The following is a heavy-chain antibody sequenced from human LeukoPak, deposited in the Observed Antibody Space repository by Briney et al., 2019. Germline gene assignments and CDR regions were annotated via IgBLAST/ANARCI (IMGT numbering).Heavy chain of an antibody. CDR2: IYSGGST. CDR1: GFTVSSNY. D-gene: IGHD6-19*01. CDR3: ARKGRSSGPTGPGGRLY. Sequence: GGSLRLSCAASGFTVSSNYMSWVRQAPGKGLEWGSVIYSGGSTYYADSVKGRFTISRDNSKNTLYLQMNSLRAEDTAVYYCARKGRSSGPTGPGGRLYWGQGTLVTVSS. V-gene: IGHV3-53*01. J-gene: IGHJ4*02.